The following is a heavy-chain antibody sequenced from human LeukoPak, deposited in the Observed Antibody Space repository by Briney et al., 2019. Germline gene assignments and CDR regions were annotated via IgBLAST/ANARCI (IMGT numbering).Heavy chain of an antibody. CDR2: IHTSGST. J-gene: IGHJ4*02. V-gene: IGHV4-4*07. CDR1: GGSISSYY. D-gene: IGHD6-6*01. Sequence: SETLSLTCTVSGGSISSYYWRLIRQPAGKGLEWIGRIHTSGSTDYNPSLESRVTMSVDTSKNQFSLKLSSVTAADTAVYYCAREGSMTARPFVSIDYWGQGTLVTVSS. CDR3: AREGSMTARPFVSIDY.